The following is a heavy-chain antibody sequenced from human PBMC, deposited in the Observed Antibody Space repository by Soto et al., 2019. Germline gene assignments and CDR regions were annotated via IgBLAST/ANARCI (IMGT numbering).Heavy chain of an antibody. V-gene: IGHV3-23*01. CDR3: AKAINPRYCSGGSYYYYYYYMDV. J-gene: IGHJ6*03. CDR1: GFTFGSYA. Sequence: LKISCAASGFTFGSYAMSWVRQAPGKGLEWVSAITGGDDTPYYADSVKGRFTISRDSSKNTLYLQMNTLRAEDTAVYYCAKAINPRYCSGGSYYYYYYYMDVWGKGTTVTVSS. D-gene: IGHD2-15*01. CDR2: ITGGDDTP.